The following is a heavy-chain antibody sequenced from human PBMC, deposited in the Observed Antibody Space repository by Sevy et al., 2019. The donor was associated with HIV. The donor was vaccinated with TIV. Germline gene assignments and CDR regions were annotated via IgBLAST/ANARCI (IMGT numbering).Heavy chain of an antibody. J-gene: IGHJ4*02. D-gene: IGHD3-9*01. CDR3: AHRRSKGITITEFDY. CDR2: IYWDGDT. V-gene: IGHV2-5*02. Sequence: SGPTLMKPTQTLTLTCTFSGFSFSTSGVGVGWIRQPPGKAPEWLAMIYWDGDTRYSPSLMNRLTITKDTSKDQVVLRMANMEPVDTGTYYCAHRRSKGITITEFDYWGQGTLVTVSS. CDR1: GFSFSTSGVG.